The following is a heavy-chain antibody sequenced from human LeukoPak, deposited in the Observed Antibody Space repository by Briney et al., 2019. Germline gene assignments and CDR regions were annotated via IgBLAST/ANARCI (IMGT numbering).Heavy chain of an antibody. CDR3: AKAPPLYDSSGYTTRFDY. V-gene: IGHV3-15*01. J-gene: IGHJ4*02. CDR2: IKSKTDGGTT. D-gene: IGHD3-22*01. Sequence: PGGSLRLSCAASGFTFSNAWMSWVRQAPGKGLEWVGRIKSKTDGGTTDYAAPVKGRFTISRDDSKNTLYLQMNSLRAEDTAVYYCAKAPPLYDSSGYTTRFDYWGQGTLVTVSS. CDR1: GFTFSNAW.